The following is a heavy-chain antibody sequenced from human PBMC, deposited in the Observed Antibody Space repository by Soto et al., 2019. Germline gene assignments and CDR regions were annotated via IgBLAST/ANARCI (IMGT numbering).Heavy chain of an antibody. Sequence: VQLVQSGVEVKKPGASVKVSCKASGYTFTNYGISWVRQAPGQGLEWMGWINTYNANTNYTQKVQGRVTPTTETSTSTAYMELRSLSPDATAVCYCARDLLYSTRSTVRFDIWGQGTMLTVSS. V-gene: IGHV1-18*01. D-gene: IGHD6-13*01. CDR2: INTYNANT. CDR1: GYTFTNYG. CDR3: ARDLLYSTRSTVRFDI. J-gene: IGHJ3*02.